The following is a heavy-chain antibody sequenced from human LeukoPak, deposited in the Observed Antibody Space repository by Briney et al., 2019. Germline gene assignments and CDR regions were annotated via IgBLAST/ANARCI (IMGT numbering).Heavy chain of an antibody. V-gene: IGHV3-33*06. Sequence: GRSLRLSCAASGFTFSSYGMHWVRQAPGKGLERVAVIWYDGSNKYYADSVKGRFTISRDNSKNTLYLQMNSLRAEDTAVYYCAKCSSRVGGDIEIFDFDYWGQGTLVTVSS. CDR2: IWYDGSNK. J-gene: IGHJ4*02. D-gene: IGHD5-12*01. CDR3: AKCSSRVGGDIEIFDFDY. CDR1: GFTFSSYG.